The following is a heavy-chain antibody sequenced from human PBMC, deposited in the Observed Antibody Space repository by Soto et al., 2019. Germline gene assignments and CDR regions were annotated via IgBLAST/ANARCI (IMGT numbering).Heavy chain of an antibody. CDR3: AKRARDGRSSPIDH. CDR1: GFSITNYA. V-gene: IGHV3-23*01. J-gene: IGHJ4*02. CDR2: IVGSAGST. Sequence: VQLLESGGGLVQPGGSLRLSCAASGFSITNYAMGWVRQAPGKGLEWVSGIVGSAGSTFYAESVKGRFTISRDSSENTLFLQMNSLRAEDTAVYHCAKRARDGRSSPIDHWGQGTLVTVSS. D-gene: IGHD3-10*01.